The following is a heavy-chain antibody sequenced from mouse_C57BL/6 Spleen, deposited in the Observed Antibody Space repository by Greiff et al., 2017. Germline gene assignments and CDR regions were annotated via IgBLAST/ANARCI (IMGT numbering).Heavy chain of an antibody. V-gene: IGHV14-1*01. D-gene: IGHD1-1*01. CDR2: IDPEDGDT. CDR3: TPQEGFIYYYGSGYFDV. J-gene: IGHJ1*03. CDR1: GFNIKDYY. Sequence: EVQLQESGAELVRPGASVKLSCTASGFNIKDYYMHWVKQRPEQGLEWIGRIDPEDGDTEYAPKFQGKATMTADTSSNTAYLQLSRLTSEDTAVYYCTPQEGFIYYYGSGYFDVWGTGTTVTVSS.